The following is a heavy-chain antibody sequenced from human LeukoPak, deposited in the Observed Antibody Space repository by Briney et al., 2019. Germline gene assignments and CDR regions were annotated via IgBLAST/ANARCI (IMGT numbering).Heavy chain of an antibody. CDR3: ARNSSYYDSRGPDAFDI. D-gene: IGHD3-22*01. V-gene: IGHV4-30-4*01. CDR2: IYYSGST. Sequence: SETLSLTCTVSGGSISSGDYYWSWIRQPPGKGLEWIGYIYYSGSTYYNPSLKSRVTISVDTSKNQFSLKLSSVTAADTAVYYCARNSSYYDSRGPDAFDIWGKGKRVTVSS. CDR1: GGSISSGDYY. J-gene: IGHJ3*02.